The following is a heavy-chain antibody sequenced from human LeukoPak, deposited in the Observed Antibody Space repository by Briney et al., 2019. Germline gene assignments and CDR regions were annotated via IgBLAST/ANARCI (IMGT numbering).Heavy chain of an antibody. J-gene: IGHJ4*02. V-gene: IGHV1-8*03. CDR3: ARGEDDYGDYLE. CDR1: GYTFTSYD. D-gene: IGHD4-17*01. Sequence: ASVKVSCKASGYTFTSYDINWVRQATGQGLEWMGWMNPNSGNTGYAQKFQGRVTITRNTSISTAYMELSSLRSEDTAVYYCARGEDDYGDYLEWGQGTLVTVSS. CDR2: MNPNSGNT.